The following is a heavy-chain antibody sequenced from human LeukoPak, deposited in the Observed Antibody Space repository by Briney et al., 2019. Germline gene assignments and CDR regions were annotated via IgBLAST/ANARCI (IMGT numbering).Heavy chain of an antibody. Sequence: GGSLRLSCAASGYTFTSYYMHWVRQAPGQGLEWMGIINPSGGSTSYAQKFQGRVTMTRDMSTSTVYMELSSLRSEDTAVYYCARGGSGNPYYYDSSGYYYDYWGQGTLVTVSS. CDR2: INPSGGST. CDR1: GYTFTSYY. CDR3: ARGGSGNPYYYDSSGYYYDY. V-gene: IGHV1-46*01. D-gene: IGHD3-22*01. J-gene: IGHJ4*02.